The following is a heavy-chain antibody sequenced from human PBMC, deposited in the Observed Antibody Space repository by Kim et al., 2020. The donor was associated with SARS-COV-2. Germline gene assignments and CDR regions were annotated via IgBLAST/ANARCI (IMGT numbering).Heavy chain of an antibody. V-gene: IGHV3-64*01. CDR1: GFTFSSYA. Sequence: GGSLRLSCAASGFTFSSYAMHWVRQAPGKGLEYVSAISSDGGSTYYANSVKGRFTISRDNSKNTLYLQMGSLRAEDMAVYYCARGVGYCSGGSCYYR. CDR3: ARGVGYCSGGSCYYR. D-gene: IGHD2-15*01. J-gene: IGHJ6*01. CDR2: ISSDGGST.